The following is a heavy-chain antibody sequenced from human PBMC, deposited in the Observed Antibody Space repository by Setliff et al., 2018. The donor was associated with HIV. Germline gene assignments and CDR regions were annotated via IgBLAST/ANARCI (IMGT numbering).Heavy chain of an antibody. Sequence: PGGSLRLSCAASGFTFSDYYMSWIRQAPGKGLEWVSYIISGSTIYYADSVKGRFTISRDNAKNSLYLQMNSLRAEDTAVYYCARDGPGLSKADYYGMDVWGQGTKVTVSS. J-gene: IGHJ6*02. CDR1: GFTFSDYY. CDR2: IISGSTI. CDR3: ARDGPGLSKADYYGMDV. V-gene: IGHV3-11*04.